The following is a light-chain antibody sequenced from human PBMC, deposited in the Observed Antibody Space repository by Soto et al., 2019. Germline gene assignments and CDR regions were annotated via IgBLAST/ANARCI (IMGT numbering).Light chain of an antibody. V-gene: IGKV3-11*01. CDR2: DAS. J-gene: IGKJ4*01. CDR3: QQRSNWPPLT. CDR1: QSFSSF. Sequence: EIVLTQSPATLSLSPGERATLSCRASQSFSSFLAWYQQKPGQPPRLLIYDASNRATGIPARFSGSGSGTDFTLTISSLEPEDFAVYHCQQRSNWPPLTFGAGTKVDI.